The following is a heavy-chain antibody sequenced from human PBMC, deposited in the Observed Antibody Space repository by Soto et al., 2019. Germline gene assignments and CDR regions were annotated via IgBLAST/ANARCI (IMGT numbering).Heavy chain of an antibody. J-gene: IGHJ5*02. CDR3: ARTPTGSTYLAWFDP. D-gene: IGHD1-7*01. V-gene: IGHV4-31*03. Sequence: SETLSLTCIVSGTSISSGDCYWSWIRQRPGGGLEWLGYMFYGGSPHYNPSLKSRVTILVDTSNNQLSLRLTSLTAADTAVYYCARTPTGSTYLAWFDPWGQGTPVTVSS. CDR1: GTSISSGDCY. CDR2: MFYGGSP.